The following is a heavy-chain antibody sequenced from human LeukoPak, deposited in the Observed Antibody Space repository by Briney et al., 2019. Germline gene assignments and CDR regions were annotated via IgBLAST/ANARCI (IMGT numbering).Heavy chain of an antibody. Sequence: PGGSLRLSCAASGFTFSNHAMHWVRQAPGKGLEWVAFISYDGRDTFYADSVKGRFTISRDNSKNTLYLQMNSLRVEDTAVYYCAREGGITGTSTFDNWGQGTLVTVSS. CDR3: AREGGITGTSTFDN. CDR1: GFTFSNHA. D-gene: IGHD1-7*01. V-gene: IGHV3-30*04. CDR2: ISYDGRDT. J-gene: IGHJ4*02.